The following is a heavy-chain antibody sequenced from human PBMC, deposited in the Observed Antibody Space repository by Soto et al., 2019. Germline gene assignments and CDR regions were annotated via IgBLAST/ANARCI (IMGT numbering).Heavy chain of an antibody. CDR3: ARFFLTFFGVVFLLDSYSYMNF. CDR2: ISAYNGNT. Sequence: ASVKVSCKASGYTFTSYGISWVRQAPGQGLEGMGWISAYNGNTNYAQKLQGRVTMTTDTSTSTAYMELRSLRADDTAVNYCARFFLTFFGVVFLLDSYSYMNFWGKGTTVTVSS. V-gene: IGHV1-18*01. J-gene: IGHJ6*03. D-gene: IGHD3-3*01. CDR1: GYTFTSYG.